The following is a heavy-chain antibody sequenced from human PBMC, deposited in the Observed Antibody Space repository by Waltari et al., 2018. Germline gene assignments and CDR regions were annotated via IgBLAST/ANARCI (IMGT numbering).Heavy chain of an antibody. V-gene: IGHV3-23*04. CDR3: AKGIRATATYFYMDV. CDR2: ISDDGQTS. CDR1: GFTFSTYA. D-gene: IGHD3-10*01. J-gene: IGHJ6*03. Sequence: EARLEESGGGLEQPGKSLSLSCSASGFTFSTYAMTWVRQAPGKGLGWVSSISDDGQTSFYADSVKGRCIISRDNSKSTLFLHLNSLRGDDTARYYCAKGIRATATYFYMDVWGKGTTVTVSS.